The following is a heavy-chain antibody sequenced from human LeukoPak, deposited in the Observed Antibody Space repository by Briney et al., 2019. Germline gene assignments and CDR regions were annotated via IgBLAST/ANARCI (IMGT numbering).Heavy chain of an antibody. CDR2: INPNSGGT. D-gene: IGHD3-16*02. Sequence: ASVKVSCKASGYTFTGYYMHWVRQAPGQGLEWMGWINPNSGGTNYAQKFQGRVTMTRDTSISTAYMELSRLRSDDTAVYYCARGLPYDYVWGSYPPPFDYWGQGTLVTVSS. V-gene: IGHV1-2*02. CDR3: ARGLPYDYVWGSYPPPFDY. CDR1: GYTFTGYY. J-gene: IGHJ4*02.